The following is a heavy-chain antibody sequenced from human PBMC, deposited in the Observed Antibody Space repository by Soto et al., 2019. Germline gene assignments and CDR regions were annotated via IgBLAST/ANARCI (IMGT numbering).Heavy chain of an antibody. V-gene: IGHV3-23*01. CDR2: ISGSGGST. J-gene: IGHJ4*02. CDR1: GFTFSSYA. D-gene: IGHD3-22*01. Sequence: EVQPLESGGGLVQPGGSLRLSCAASGFTFSSYAMSWVRQAPGKGLEWVSAISGSGGSTYYADSVKGRFTISRDNSKNTLYLQMNSLRAEDTAVYYCAKDGDYYYDSSANYFDYWGQGTLVTVSS. CDR3: AKDGDYYYDSSANYFDY.